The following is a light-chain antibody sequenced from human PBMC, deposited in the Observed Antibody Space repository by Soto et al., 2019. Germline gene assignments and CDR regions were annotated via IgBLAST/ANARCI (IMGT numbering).Light chain of an antibody. V-gene: IGLV2-14*01. J-gene: IGLJ1*01. Sequence: QSLLSQVASVSGSPGQSIHIACTGNSSDVGGYNYVSWYQQNPGKAPKLMIYEVSNRHSGVSNRFSGSKSGNMASLTISGLQAEEEADYYCSSYKISRPYVFGTGTKVTVL. CDR3: SSYKISRPYV. CDR1: SSDVGGYNY. CDR2: EVS.